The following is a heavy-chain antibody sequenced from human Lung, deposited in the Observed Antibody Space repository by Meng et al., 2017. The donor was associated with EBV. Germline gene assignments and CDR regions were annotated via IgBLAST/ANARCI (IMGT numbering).Heavy chain of an antibody. D-gene: IGHD4-17*01. V-gene: IGHV4-4*02. CDR1: GGSIRNDQW. J-gene: IGHJ4*02. Sequence: QVALQGAGPGLVKPSQPPSLPCTVSGGSIRNDQWGSWVRQAPGKGLEWSGEIYHSGRTNYNPPVKSRVSMSVDKSQNHFSLRLSSVTAADTAVYYCTTLYGDSISWGQGTLVTVSS. CDR2: IYHSGRT. CDR3: TTLYGDSIS.